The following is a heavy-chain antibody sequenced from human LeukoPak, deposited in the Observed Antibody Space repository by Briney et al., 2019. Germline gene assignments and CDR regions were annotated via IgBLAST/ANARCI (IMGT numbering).Heavy chain of an antibody. D-gene: IGHD5-12*01. CDR3: ALGGYDFPF. CDR1: GGSFSGYY. J-gene: IGHJ4*02. Sequence: SETLSLTCAVFGGSFSGYYWSWIRQPPGKGLEWIGEINHSGSTNYNPSLKSRVTISVDTSKNQFSLKLSSVTAADTAVYYCALGGYDFPFWGQGTLVTVSS. CDR2: INHSGST. V-gene: IGHV4-34*01.